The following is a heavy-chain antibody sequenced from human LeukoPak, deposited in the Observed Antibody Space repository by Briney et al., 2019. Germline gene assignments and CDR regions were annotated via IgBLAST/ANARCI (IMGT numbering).Heavy chain of an antibody. D-gene: IGHD4-11*01. CDR1: GFTFSSYA. J-gene: IGHJ4*02. CDR2: ISYDGSNK. Sequence: PGRSLRLSCAASGFTFSSYAMHWLRQAPGKGLEWVAVISYDGSNKYYADSVKGRFTISRDNSKNTLYLQMNSLRAEDTAVYYCASPDDYSNYWGQGTLVTVSS. V-gene: IGHV3-30*04. CDR3: ASPDDYSNY.